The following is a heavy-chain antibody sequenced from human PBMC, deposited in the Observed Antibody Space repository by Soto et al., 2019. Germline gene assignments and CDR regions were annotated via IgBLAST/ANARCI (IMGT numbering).Heavy chain of an antibody. CDR2: INPNGGST. D-gene: IGHD4-17*01. V-gene: IGHV1-46*04. CDR3: ARVPNSNYGDSNIDY. J-gene: IGHJ4*02. Sequence: ASVKVSCKASGYTFTSYYIHWVRQAPGQGLEWIGIINPNGGSTNYAYTLKGRLTVTRDTSTATVYMELGALTSEDTAVYYCARVPNSNYGDSNIDYWGQGTLVTVSS. CDR1: GYTFTSYY.